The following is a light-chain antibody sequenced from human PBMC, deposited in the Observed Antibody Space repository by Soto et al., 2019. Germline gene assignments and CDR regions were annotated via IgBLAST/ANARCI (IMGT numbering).Light chain of an antibody. V-gene: IGKV3-15*01. J-gene: IGKJ1*01. Sequence: EIVMTQSPATLSVSPGERATLSCRASQSVSSNLAWYQQKLGQSPTLLMYGASTRATGIPARFSGSGSGTEFTLTISSLQSEDFAVYYCQQYNNWPWTFGQGTKVDI. CDR1: QSVSSN. CDR3: QQYNNWPWT. CDR2: GAS.